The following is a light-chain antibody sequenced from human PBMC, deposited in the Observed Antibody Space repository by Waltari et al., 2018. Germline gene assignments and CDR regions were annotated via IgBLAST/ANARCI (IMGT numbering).Light chain of an antibody. V-gene: IGKV3-20*01. CDR3: QQYGSSPWT. J-gene: IGKJ1*01. Sequence: DIVLTQSPGTLSLSPGARGTLSCRASQSVSSSYLAWYQQKPGQAPRLLIYGASSRATGIPDRFSGSGSGIDFTLTISRLEPEDFAVYYCQQYGSSPWTFGQGTKVEIK. CDR1: QSVSSSY. CDR2: GAS.